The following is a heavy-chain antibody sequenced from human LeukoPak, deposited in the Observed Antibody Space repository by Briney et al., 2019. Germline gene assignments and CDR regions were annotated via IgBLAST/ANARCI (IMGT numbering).Heavy chain of an antibody. D-gene: IGHD6-19*01. V-gene: IGHV3-43*02. CDR2: ISGDGGST. J-gene: IGHJ4*02. Sequence: GSLRLSCAAPGFIFDNYAIHWVRQAPGKGLEWVSLISGDGGSTFYADSVRGRFTISRDNTRKSPSLQMSSLRSEDTALYYCARESATSGWYDYWGQGTLVTVSS. CDR3: ARESATSGWYDY. CDR1: GFIFDNYA.